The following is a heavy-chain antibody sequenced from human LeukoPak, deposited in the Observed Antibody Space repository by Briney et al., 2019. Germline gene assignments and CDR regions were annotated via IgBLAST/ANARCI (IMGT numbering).Heavy chain of an antibody. CDR3: AKERGAATAQKNPRYYFDY. D-gene: IGHD1-26*01. J-gene: IGHJ4*02. CDR1: GFTFSSYA. CDR2: ISGSGGST. V-gene: IGHV3-23*01. Sequence: GGSLRLSCAASGFTFSSYAMSWVRQAPGKGLEWVSAISGSGGSTYYADSVKGRFTISRDNSKNTLYLQMNSLRAEDTAVYYCAKERGAATAQKNPRYYFDYWGQGTLVTVSS.